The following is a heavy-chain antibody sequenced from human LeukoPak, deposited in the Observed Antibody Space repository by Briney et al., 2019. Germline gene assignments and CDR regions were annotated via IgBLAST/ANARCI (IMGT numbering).Heavy chain of an antibody. Sequence: SETLSLTCSVSGGSNSRGTYYWSWIRQPAGKGLEWIGRLYISGSTNYNPSLKSRVTISVDTSKNQFSLKLSSVTAADTAVYYCAREPPSGLTYAFDIWGQGTMVTVSS. CDR1: GGSNSRGTYY. J-gene: IGHJ3*02. CDR3: AREPPSGLTYAFDI. CDR2: LYISGST. V-gene: IGHV4-61*02. D-gene: IGHD3-22*01.